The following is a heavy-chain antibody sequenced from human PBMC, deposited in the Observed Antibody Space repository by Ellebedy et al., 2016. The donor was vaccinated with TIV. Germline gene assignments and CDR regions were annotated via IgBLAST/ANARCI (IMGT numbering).Heavy chain of an antibody. CDR3: STYLRSRGLTCYVY. J-gene: IGHJ4*02. CDR1: GFTFANAW. V-gene: IGHV3-15*01. Sequence: GESLKISCAASGFTFANAWMSWVRQTPGKGLEWVGRIKSEGDGGATDYAAAVKGRVTLSRDDANKTLFLQLNSLKTGDTAVYYCSTYLRSRGLTCYVYWGQGALVTVSS. CDR2: IKSEGDGGAT. D-gene: IGHD2-15*01.